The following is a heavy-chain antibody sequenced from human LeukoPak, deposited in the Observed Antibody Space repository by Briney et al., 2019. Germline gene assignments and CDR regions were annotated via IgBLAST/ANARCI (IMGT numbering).Heavy chain of an antibody. CDR2: IFYSGST. CDR1: GDSINNSPYY. V-gene: IGHV4-39*01. J-gene: IGHJ5*02. Sequence: SETLSLTCAVSGDSINNSPYYWAWIRQPPGMGLEWVGSIFYSGSTYYNPSLKSRVTISVDTSKNEFSLKLTPVSAADTAMFYCARLVTTSATGWFDPWGQGTLVTVSS. D-gene: IGHD6-13*01. CDR3: ARLVTTSATGWFDP.